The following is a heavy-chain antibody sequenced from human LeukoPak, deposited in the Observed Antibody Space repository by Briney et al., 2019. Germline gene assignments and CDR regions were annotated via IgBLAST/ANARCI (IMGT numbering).Heavy chain of an antibody. CDR1: GFTFGDYA. V-gene: IGHV3-49*04. CDR2: IRSKAYGGTT. CDR3: TREGRGSDAFDY. Sequence: GRSLRLSCTTSGFTFGDYAMSWVRQAPGKGLEWVGFIRSKAYGGTTEYAASVKGRFTIPRDDSRRIVYLQMNSLKTEDTAIYYCTREGRGSDAFDYWGQGTLVTVSS. D-gene: IGHD3-16*01. J-gene: IGHJ4*02.